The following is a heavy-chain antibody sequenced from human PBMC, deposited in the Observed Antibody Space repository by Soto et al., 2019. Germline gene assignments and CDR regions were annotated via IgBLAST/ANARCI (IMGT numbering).Heavy chain of an antibody. J-gene: IGHJ3*01. V-gene: IGHV1-18*01. CDR1: GYTFTSSG. Sequence: QVQLVQSGAEVKKPGASVKVSCKASGYTFTSSGMSWVRQAPGQGLEWMGWISAHTGSSEYAQRFQGRVPMAPDRSTSTAYMELGSLRSDDTAVYFCARAFFYQGSDSRGYSFGAFDFWGPGTLVTVSS. CDR2: ISAHTGSS. CDR3: ARAFFYQGSDSRGYSFGAFDF. D-gene: IGHD3-22*01.